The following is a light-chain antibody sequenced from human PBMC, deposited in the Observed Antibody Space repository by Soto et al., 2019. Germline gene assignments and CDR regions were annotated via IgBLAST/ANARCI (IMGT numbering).Light chain of an antibody. CDR3: QSYDGTEVV. Sequence: NFMLTQPHSVSESPGQTITISCTRTSGNIFSNYVQWYQQRPGSAPTTVIYEDNQRPSGVPDRFSASIDRSSNSASLTISGLKTEDEADYYRQSYDGTEVVFGGGTKLTVL. CDR1: SGNIFSNY. J-gene: IGLJ2*01. V-gene: IGLV6-57*04. CDR2: EDN.